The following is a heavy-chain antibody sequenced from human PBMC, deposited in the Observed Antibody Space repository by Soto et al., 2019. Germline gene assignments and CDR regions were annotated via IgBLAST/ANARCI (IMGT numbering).Heavy chain of an antibody. CDR3: ARIEPDSSGYYVDY. CDR2: IISNDEK. Sequence: QVTLKESGPVLVKPTETLTLTCTVSGFSLSNARMGVSWIRQPPGKAREWLAHIISNDEKSYSTSLKSSLTISKDTSKSQVVLTMTNMDTVDTDTYYSARIEPDSSGYYVDYWGQGTLVTVSS. J-gene: IGHJ4*02. CDR1: GFSLSNARMG. V-gene: IGHV2-26*01. D-gene: IGHD3-22*01.